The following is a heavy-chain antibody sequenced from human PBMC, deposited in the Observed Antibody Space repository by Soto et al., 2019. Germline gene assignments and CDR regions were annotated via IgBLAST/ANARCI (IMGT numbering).Heavy chain of an antibody. CDR3: ARECSPGIPAPNYFDY. CDR2: IIPIFGTA. V-gene: IGHV1-69*13. J-gene: IGHJ4*02. D-gene: IGHD1-20*01. Sequence: SVKVSCKASGGTFSSYAISWVRQAPGQGLEWMGGIIPIFGTANYAQKFQGRVTITADESTSTAYMELSSLRSEDTAVYYCARECSPGIPAPNYFDYWGQGTLVTVSS. CDR1: GGTFSSYA.